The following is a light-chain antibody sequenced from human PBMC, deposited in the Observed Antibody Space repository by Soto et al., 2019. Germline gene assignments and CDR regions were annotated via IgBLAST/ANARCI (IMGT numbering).Light chain of an antibody. Sequence: QSALTQPPSASGSPGQSVTISCTGTSSDVGGYNYVSWYQQHPGKAPKLMISEVSKRPSGVPDRFSGSKSGNTASLTVSGLKAEDEADYYCNSFAGNNNLVFGGGTKLTVL. CDR2: EVS. V-gene: IGLV2-8*01. J-gene: IGLJ2*01. CDR3: NSFAGNNNLV. CDR1: SSDVGGYNY.